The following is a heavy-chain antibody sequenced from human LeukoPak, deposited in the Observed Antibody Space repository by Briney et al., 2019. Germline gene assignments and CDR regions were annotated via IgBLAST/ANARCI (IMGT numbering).Heavy chain of an antibody. V-gene: IGHV3-23*01. CDR2: ISDHSENT. D-gene: IGHD2-15*01. J-gene: IGHJ4*02. CDR3: AKYTGYYFDY. CDR1: GFTFSTYT. Sequence: GGSLRLSCVASGFTFSTYTIGWVRQAPGKGLEWLSAISDHSENTYYADSVKGRFTISRDNAKNSLYLQMNSLGVEDTAVYHCAKYTGYYFDYWGQGVLVTVPS.